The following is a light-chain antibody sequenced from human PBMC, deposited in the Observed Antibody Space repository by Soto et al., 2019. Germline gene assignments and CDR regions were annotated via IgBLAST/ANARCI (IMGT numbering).Light chain of an antibody. CDR3: QQSYSTPFP. CDR1: QSISGY. V-gene: IGKV1-39*01. J-gene: IGKJ3*01. CDR2: AAS. Sequence: DVQMTQSPSSLSASVGDRVTITCRASQSISGYLNWYHQRPGKAPKLLIYAASSLQSGVPSRFSGSGSGTDFTLTISSLQPEDFATYYCQQSYSTPFPFGPGTKVDIK.